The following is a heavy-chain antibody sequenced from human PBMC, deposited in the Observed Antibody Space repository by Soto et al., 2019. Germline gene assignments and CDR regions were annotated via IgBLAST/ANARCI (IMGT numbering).Heavy chain of an antibody. Sequence: EVQLVESGGGFVQPGGSLRLSCAASGFTFSNYEMNWVRKAPGKGLEWISYISSSGITTYYADFAAGRFTISGDNAKESLYLHLNSRRGEDMAVYYCASYGTRADWWGLGPQVTVSS. CDR1: GFTFSNYE. V-gene: IGHV3-48*03. CDR3: ASYGTRADW. J-gene: IGHJ4*02. D-gene: IGHD1-1*01. CDR2: ISSSGITT.